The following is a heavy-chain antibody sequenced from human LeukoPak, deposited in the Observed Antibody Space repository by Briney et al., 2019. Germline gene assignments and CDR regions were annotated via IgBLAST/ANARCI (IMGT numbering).Heavy chain of an antibody. CDR2: IKSQTDGGTT. CDR3: TTGGYGGQFDY. CDR1: GFTFSNAW. V-gene: IGHV3-15*01. Sequence: KPGGSLRLSCAASGFTFSNAWMSWVRQAPGKGLEWVGRIKSQTDGGTTDYAAPVKGRFTISRDDSKNTLYLQMNSLKTEDTAVYYCTTGGYGGQFDYWGQGTLVTVSS. J-gene: IGHJ4*02. D-gene: IGHD5-12*01.